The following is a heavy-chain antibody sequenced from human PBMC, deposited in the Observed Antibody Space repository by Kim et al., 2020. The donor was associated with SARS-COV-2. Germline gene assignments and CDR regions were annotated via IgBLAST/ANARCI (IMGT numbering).Heavy chain of an antibody. V-gene: IGHV4-59*08. Sequence: SETLSLTCTVSGGSISSYYWSWIRQPPGKGLEWIGYIYYSGSTNYNPSLKSRVTISVDTSKNQFSLKLSSVTAADTAVEYCARGFDYLGQGTLVAVSA. CDR1: GGSISSYY. J-gene: IGHJ4*02. CDR2: IYYSGST. CDR3: ARGFDY.